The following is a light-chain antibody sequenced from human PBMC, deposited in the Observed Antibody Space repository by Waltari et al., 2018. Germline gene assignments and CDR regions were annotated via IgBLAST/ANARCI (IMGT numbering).Light chain of an antibody. CDR2: DAS. J-gene: IGKJ2*01. CDR1: QSVGTH. Sequence: ELVLTQSPATLSLSPWETATLSCRASQSVGTHLAWYQQQPGQAPRLLYYDASNRSTGIPARFRGSASATDFTLTISSIETAEFAIYYCQQRSSWTPQTFGQGARLEIK. CDR3: QQRSSWTPQT. V-gene: IGKV3-11*01.